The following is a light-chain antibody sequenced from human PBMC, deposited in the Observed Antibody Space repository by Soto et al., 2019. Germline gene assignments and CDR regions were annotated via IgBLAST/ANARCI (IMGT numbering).Light chain of an antibody. CDR1: QSVSRSY. Sequence: EIVLTQSPGTLSLSPGEIATLSCRASQSVSRSYLAWYQQKPGQAPGLLIFGASHRATGIPDRFSGSGSGTDFTLTISRLEPEDFAVYYCQQYGSTPLTFGGGTKVEIK. CDR2: GAS. J-gene: IGKJ4*01. V-gene: IGKV3-20*01. CDR3: QQYGSTPLT.